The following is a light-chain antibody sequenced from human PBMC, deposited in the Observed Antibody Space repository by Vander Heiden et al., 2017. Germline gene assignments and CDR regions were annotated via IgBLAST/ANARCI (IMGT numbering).Light chain of an antibody. V-gene: IGLV1-47*02. J-gene: IGLJ3*02. CDR2: SNN. CDR3: AAEANSIRGV. CDR1: SSHIGRTS. Sequence: SVLTQPPSASWTPGPRVTLSCAGSSSHIGRTSFFWSQQRPGTAHKLLIYSNNQRPAGVADRFSGSKSGTTASLATMGLRAEDEDDYYCAAEANSIRGVFGGGTKLTVL.